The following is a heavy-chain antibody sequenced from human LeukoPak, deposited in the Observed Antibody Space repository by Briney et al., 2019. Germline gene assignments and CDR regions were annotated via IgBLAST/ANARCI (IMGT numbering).Heavy chain of an antibody. J-gene: IGHJ4*02. CDR3: ARNRGWQTFDF. CDR2: INEDGSQT. CDR1: GFTFINYW. D-gene: IGHD5-24*01. Sequence: GGSLRLSCAASGFTFINYWMDWVRQAPGKGLEWVANINEDGSQTNYVDSVKGRFTISRDNAKNSLYLQMTSLGAEDTALYYCARNRGWQTFDFWGQGTLVTVSS. V-gene: IGHV3-7*01.